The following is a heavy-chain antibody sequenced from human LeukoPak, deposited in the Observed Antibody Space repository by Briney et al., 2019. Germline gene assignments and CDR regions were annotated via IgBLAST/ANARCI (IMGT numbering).Heavy chain of an antibody. CDR3: ARDRRPWYFDL. V-gene: IGHV3-23*01. J-gene: IGHJ2*01. D-gene: IGHD6-6*01. CDR2: ITGGGDIT. Sequence: GGSLRLSCAASGFSISGYWMHWVRQAPGKGLEWVSTITGGGDITKYADSVKGRFTISRDDPKNTLYLQMNSLRADDTAVYYCARDRRPWYFDLWGRGTLVTVSS. CDR1: GFSISGYW.